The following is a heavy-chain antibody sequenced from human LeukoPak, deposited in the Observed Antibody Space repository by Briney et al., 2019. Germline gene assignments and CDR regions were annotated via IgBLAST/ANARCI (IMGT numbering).Heavy chain of an antibody. Sequence: SETLSLTCAVYGGSFSGYYWSWIRQPPGKGLEWIGEINHSGSTNYNPSLKSRVTISVDTSKNQFSLKLSSVTAADTAVYYCARGPVTQDYWGQGTLVTASS. D-gene: IGHD2-21*02. V-gene: IGHV4-34*01. CDR2: INHSGST. CDR3: ARGPVTQDY. CDR1: GGSFSGYY. J-gene: IGHJ4*02.